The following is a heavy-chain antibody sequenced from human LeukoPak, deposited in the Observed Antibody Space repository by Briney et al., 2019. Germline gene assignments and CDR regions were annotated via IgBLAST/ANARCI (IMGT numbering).Heavy chain of an antibody. CDR2: INPNSGGT. CDR3: AIGACSSTSCYLRAEYFQH. V-gene: IGHV1-2*02. D-gene: IGHD2-2*01. Sequence: ASVKVSCKASGYTFTGYYMHWVRQAPGQGLEWMGWINPNSGGTNYAQKFQGRVTMTRDTSISTAYMELSRLRSDDTAVYYCAIGACSSTSCYLRAEYFQHWGRGTLVTVSS. CDR1: GYTFTGYY. J-gene: IGHJ1*01.